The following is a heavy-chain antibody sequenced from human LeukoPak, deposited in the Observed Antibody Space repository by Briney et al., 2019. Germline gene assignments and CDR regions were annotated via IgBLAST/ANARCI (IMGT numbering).Heavy chain of an antibody. J-gene: IGHJ6*02. D-gene: IGHD3-10*01. Sequence: GASVKVSCKASGYTFTGYYMHWVRQAPGQGLEWMGWINPNSGGTNYAQKFQGRVTMTRDTSISTAYMELSRLRSDDTAVYYCARDYYGSRSYGSGGQGYYYYGMDVWGQGTTVTVSS. CDR3: ARDYYGSRSYGSGGQGYYYYGMDV. CDR2: INPNSGGT. V-gene: IGHV1-2*02. CDR1: GYTFTGYY.